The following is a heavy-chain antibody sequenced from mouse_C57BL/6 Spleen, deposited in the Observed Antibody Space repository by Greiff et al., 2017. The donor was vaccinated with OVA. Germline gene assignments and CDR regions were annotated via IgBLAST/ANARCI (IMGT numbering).Heavy chain of an antibody. J-gene: IGHJ1*03. V-gene: IGHV10-1*01. CDR1: GFSFNTYA. D-gene: IGHD1-1*01. Sequence: DVKLVESGGGLVQPKGSLKLSCAASGFSFNTYAMNWVRQAPGKGLEWVARIRSKSNNYATYYADSVKDRFTISRDDSESMLYLQMNNLKTDDTAMYYCVFITTVAPWYFDVWGTGTTVTVSS. CDR2: IRSKSNNYAT. CDR3: VFITTVAPWYFDV.